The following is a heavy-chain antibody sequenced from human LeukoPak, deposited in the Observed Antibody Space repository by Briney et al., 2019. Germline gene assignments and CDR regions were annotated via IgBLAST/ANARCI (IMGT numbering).Heavy chain of an antibody. J-gene: IGHJ5*02. CDR3: ARQALYCTNGVCYYGWFDP. CDR1: GGSISSGGYS. CDR2: IYTSGST. V-gene: IGHV4-61*02. D-gene: IGHD2-8*01. Sequence: RTSQTLSLTCAVSGGSISSGGYSWSWVRQPPGKGLEWIVRIYTSGSTNYHPPLKSRVTMSVDTSKNQFSLKLSSVTAADTAVYYCARQALYCTNGVCYYGWFDPWGQGTLVTVSS.